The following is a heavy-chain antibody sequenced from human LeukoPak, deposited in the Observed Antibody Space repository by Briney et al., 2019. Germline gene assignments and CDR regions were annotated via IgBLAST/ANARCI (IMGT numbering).Heavy chain of an antibody. CDR3: ARDWATVTELDY. D-gene: IGHD4-17*01. CDR1: GGSISSSSYY. Sequence: NTSETLSLTCTVSGGSISSSSYYWGWIPQPPGKGLAWIGSIYYSGSTYYNPSLKRRVTISVDTSKNQFSLKLSSGTAADTAVYYCARDWATVTELDYWGQGTLVTVSS. J-gene: IGHJ4*02. CDR2: IYYSGST. V-gene: IGHV4-39*07.